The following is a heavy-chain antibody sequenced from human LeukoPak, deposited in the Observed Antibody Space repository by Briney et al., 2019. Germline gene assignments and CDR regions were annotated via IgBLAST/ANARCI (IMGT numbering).Heavy chain of an antibody. J-gene: IGHJ4*02. V-gene: IGHV3-7*01. CDR2: IRQDEGEK. D-gene: IGHD1-1*01. CDR3: ARSLTTLTYEGY. CDR1: GFTFSAYY. Sequence: GGSLRLSCAASGFTFSAYYMSWVRQAPGKGLEWVANIRQDEGEKFYVDSVKGRFTISRDNAKNLLYLQMNSLRAEDTAIYYCARSLTTLTYEGYWGQGTLVTVSS.